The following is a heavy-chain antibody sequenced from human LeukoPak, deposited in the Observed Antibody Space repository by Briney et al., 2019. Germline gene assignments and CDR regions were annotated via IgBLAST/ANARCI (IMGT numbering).Heavy chain of an antibody. J-gene: IGHJ4*02. CDR3: ARGLIIVVPAAMAADY. V-gene: IGHV3-11*01. CDR1: GFTFSDYY. D-gene: IGHD2-2*01. CDR2: ISSSGSTI. Sequence: GGSLRLSCAASGFTFSDYYMSWIRQAPGKGLEWVSYISSSGSTIYYADSVKGRFTISRDNAKNSLYLQMNSLRAEDTAVYYCARGLIIVVPAAMAADYWGQGTLVTVSS.